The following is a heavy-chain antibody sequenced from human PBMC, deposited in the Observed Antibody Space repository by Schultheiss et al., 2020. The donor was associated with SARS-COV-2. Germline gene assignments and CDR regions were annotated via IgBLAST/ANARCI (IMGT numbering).Heavy chain of an antibody. J-gene: IGHJ4*02. CDR3: TTDRRDCSGGTCYSGGFDY. CDR2: SKGKADGGAT. D-gene: IGHD2-15*01. V-gene: IGHV3-15*01. Sequence: GGSLRLSCAVSGLTFSDAWLNWVRQAPGKGLEWVGRSKGKADGGATHFAAPVRGRFTISRDVSNSRLYLEMNSLTTEDTAVYYCTTDRRDCSGGTCYSGGFDYWGREPWSPSPQ. CDR1: GLTFSDAW.